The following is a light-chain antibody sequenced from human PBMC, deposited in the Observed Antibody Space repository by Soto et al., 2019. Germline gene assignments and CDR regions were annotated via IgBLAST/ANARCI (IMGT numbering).Light chain of an antibody. V-gene: IGLV1-51*01. CDR1: GSNVGNYY. CDR3: GTWDSSLTAVV. Sequence: QSVLTQPPSVSAAPGQQVTISCSGSGSNVGNYYVSWYQQVPGTAPKLLIYDTSKRPSGISDRFSATRSGTSATLGIAGLQTGDEADYYCGTWDSSLTAVVFGGGTKLTVL. J-gene: IGLJ3*02. CDR2: DTS.